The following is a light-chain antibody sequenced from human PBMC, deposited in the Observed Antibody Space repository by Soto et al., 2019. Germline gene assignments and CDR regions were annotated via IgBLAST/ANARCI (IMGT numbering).Light chain of an antibody. CDR2: DAS. Sequence: EIVLTQSPATLSLSPGERATLSCGASQSVRSNVAWYQQKPGQPPRLLIYDASTRATGIPSRFSGSGSGTEFTLTISSLKSEDFAVYYCQQYDNWPRTFGQGTKVDIK. CDR3: QQYDNWPRT. J-gene: IGKJ1*01. CDR1: QSVRSN. V-gene: IGKV3-15*01.